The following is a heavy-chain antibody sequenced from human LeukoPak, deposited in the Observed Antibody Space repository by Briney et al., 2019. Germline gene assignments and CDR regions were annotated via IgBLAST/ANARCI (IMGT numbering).Heavy chain of an antibody. D-gene: IGHD3-10*01. V-gene: IGHV5-10-1*01. Sequence: GESLKISCKGSGYSFTSYWISWVRQMPGKGLEWMGRIDPSDSYTNYSPSFQGHVTISADKSISTAYLQWSSLEASDTAMYYCARIWFGELYLDYWGQGTLVTVSS. J-gene: IGHJ4*02. CDR2: IDPSDSYT. CDR1: GYSFTSYW. CDR3: ARIWFGELYLDY.